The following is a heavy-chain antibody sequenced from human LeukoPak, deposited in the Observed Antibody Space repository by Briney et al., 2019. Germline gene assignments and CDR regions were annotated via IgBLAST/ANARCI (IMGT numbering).Heavy chain of an antibody. CDR3: ARDGGRDIVVVPAATIDY. V-gene: IGHV1-46*01. D-gene: IGHD2-2*01. J-gene: IGHJ4*02. Sequence: AASVKVSCKASGYTFTGYYMHWVRQAPGQGLEWMGIINPRGGTTSYAQKFQGRVTMTRDMSTSTVYMELSSLRSDDTAVYYCARDGGRDIVVVPAATIDYWGQGTLVTVSS. CDR2: INPRGGTT. CDR1: GYTFTGYY.